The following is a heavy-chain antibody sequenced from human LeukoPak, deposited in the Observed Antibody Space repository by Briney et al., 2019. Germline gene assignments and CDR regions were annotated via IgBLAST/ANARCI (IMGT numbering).Heavy chain of an antibody. J-gene: IGHJ5*02. CDR2: ISSSSSTI. V-gene: IGHV3-48*04. CDR1: GFTFSSYS. CDR3: ARGTPAYSSSSGWFDP. Sequence: GGSLRLSCAASGFTFSSYSMNWVRQAPGKGLEWVSYISSSSSTIYYADSVKGRFTISRDNAKNSLYLQMNSLRAEDTAVYYCARGTPAYSSSSGWFDPWGQETLVTVSS. D-gene: IGHD6-6*01.